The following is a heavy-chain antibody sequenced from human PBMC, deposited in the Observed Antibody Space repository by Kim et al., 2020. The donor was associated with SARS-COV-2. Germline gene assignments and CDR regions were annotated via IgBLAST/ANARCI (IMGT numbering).Heavy chain of an antibody. D-gene: IGHD4-17*01. Sequence: ASVKVSCKASGYTFISYDVNWVRQATGQGLEWMGWMDPNTGNTGYAQNFQGRVTMTRDTSLGAAYMELSSLRSDDTAIYYCAVLGDYGDYRRPSPCYSFMDLWGNGTTVTVSS. CDR2: MDPNTGNT. V-gene: IGHV1-8*01. CDR3: AVLGDYGDYRRPSPCYSFMDL. J-gene: IGHJ6*03. CDR1: GYTFISYD.